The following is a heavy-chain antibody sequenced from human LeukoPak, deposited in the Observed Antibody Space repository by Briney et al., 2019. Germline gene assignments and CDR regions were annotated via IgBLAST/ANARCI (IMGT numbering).Heavy chain of an antibody. CDR1: GFTFSNYG. J-gene: IGHJ3*02. CDR3: ARAGPYDAFDI. V-gene: IGHV3-53*04. D-gene: IGHD1-14*01. Sequence: GGSLRLSCEASGFTFSNYGMNWVRQAPGKGLEWVSVIYSGGSTYFADSVKGRFTISRHNSKNTLYLQINSLRAEDTAVYYCARAGPYDAFDIWGQGTMVTVSS. CDR2: IYSGGST.